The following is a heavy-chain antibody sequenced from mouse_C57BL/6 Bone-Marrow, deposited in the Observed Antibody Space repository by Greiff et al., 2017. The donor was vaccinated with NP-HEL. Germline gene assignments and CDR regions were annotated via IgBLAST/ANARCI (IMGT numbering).Heavy chain of an antibody. V-gene: IGHV5-4*01. D-gene: IGHD1-1*01. J-gene: IGHJ2*01. CDR2: ISDGGSYT. Sequence: EVLLVESGGGLVKPGGSLKLSCAASGFTFSSYAMSWVRQTPEKRLEWVATISDGGSYTYYPDNVKGRFTISRDNAKNNLYLQMSHLKSEDTAMYYCARDTIYYDGNSFYFDYGGQGTTLTVSS. CDR1: GFTFSSYA. CDR3: ARDTIYYDGNSFYFDY.